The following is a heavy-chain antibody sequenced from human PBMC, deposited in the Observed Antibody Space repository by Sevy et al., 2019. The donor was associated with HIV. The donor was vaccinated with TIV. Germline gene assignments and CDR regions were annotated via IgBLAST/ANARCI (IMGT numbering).Heavy chain of an antibody. V-gene: IGHV1-69*13. CDR1: GGTFSSYA. CDR2: FVALFRTS. Sequence: ASVKVSCKASGGTFSSYAINWVRQAPGQGLEWMGGFVALFRTSHYAQKFQGRVTISADESSNTVYMDLSSLTSEDTAVYYCARWGNWYGRGDVWGQGITVTVSS. D-gene: IGHD1-1*01. CDR3: ARWGNWYGRGDV. J-gene: IGHJ6*02.